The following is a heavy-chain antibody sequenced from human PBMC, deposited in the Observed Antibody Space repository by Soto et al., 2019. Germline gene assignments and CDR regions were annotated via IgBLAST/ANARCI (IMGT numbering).Heavy chain of an antibody. D-gene: IGHD6-19*01. CDR2: ISAYNGNT. V-gene: IGHV1-18*01. CDR3: ARAPHRRGSAGTIDY. CDR1: GYTFTSYG. Sequence: QVQLVQSGAEVKKPGASAKVSCKASGYTFTSYGISWVRQAPGQGLEWMGWISAYNGNTNYAQKLQGRVTMTTDTSTSTAYMELRSLRSDDTAVYYCARAPHRRGSAGTIDYWGQGTLVTVSS. J-gene: IGHJ4*02.